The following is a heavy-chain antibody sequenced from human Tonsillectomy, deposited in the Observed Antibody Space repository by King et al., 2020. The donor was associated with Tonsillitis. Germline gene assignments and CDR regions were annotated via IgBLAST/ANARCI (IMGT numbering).Heavy chain of an antibody. D-gene: IGHD5-24*01. CDR1: GYTFTSYD. CDR2: MNPYSGNT. CDR3: ARASSRRDGYNWRYYGMDV. V-gene: IGHV1-8*01. J-gene: IGHJ6*02. Sequence: VQLVESGAEVKKPGASVKVSCKASGYTFTSYDINWVRQATGQGLEWMGWMNPYSGNTGYAQKFQGRVTMTRNTSISTAYMELSSLRSEDTAVYYCARASSRRDGYNWRYYGMDVWGQGTTVTVSS.